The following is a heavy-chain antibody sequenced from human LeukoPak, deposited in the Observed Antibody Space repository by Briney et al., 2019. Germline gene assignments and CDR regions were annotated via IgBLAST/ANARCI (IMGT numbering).Heavy chain of an antibody. CDR3: ARDESPEAAADAYYSGMDV. CDR1: GFSFRRYS. Sequence: GGSLRLSCAASGFSFRRYSMNWVSQAPGKGLEWVSSISTSSSYIYYADSVKGRFTISRDNAKNSLYLQMNSLRAEDTAVYYCARDESPEAAADAYYSGMDVWGQGTTVTVSS. J-gene: IGHJ6*02. CDR2: ISTSSSYI. D-gene: IGHD6-13*01. V-gene: IGHV3-21*01.